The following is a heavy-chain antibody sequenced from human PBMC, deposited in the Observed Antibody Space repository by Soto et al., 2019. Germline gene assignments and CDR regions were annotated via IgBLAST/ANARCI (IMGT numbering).Heavy chain of an antibody. CDR1: GVPFSSYA. V-gene: IGHV3-23*01. CDR3: AKFGMATTKRSPPYYIDY. J-gene: IGHJ4*02. CDR2: ISGSGGGT. Sequence: PGGSLRLYCAASGVPFSSYAMSWVRQAPGKGLEWVSSISGSGGGTYYADSVKGRFTFSRDNSKNTLYLQMNSLRAEDTAVYYCAKFGMATTKRSPPYYIDYWGQGALVTVSS. D-gene: IGHD1-1*01.